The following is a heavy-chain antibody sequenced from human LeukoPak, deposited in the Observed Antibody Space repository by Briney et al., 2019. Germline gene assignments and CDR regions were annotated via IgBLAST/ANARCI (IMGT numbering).Heavy chain of an antibody. CDR3: AKDPRDHSYGWSWRYFDY. CDR1: GLSFSNYW. D-gene: IGHD5-18*01. CDR2: IKQDGSEK. V-gene: IGHV3-7*01. Sequence: GGSLRLSCAASGLSFSNYWMSWVRQAPGKGLEWVANIKQDGSEKSYVDSVRGRFTISRDNSKNTLYLQMNSLRPEDTAVYYCAKDPRDHSYGWSWRYFDYWGQGTLVTVSS. J-gene: IGHJ4*02.